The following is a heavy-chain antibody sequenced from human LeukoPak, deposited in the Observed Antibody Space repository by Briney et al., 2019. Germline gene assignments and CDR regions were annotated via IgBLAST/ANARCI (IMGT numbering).Heavy chain of an antibody. Sequence: SETLSLTCTVSGGSISSGDYYWSWIRQPAGKGLEWIGYIYYSGSTYYNPSLKSRVTISVDTSKNQFSLKLSSVTAADTAVYYCARVLVGASTRVAFDIWGQGTMVTVSS. CDR3: ARVLVGASTRVAFDI. CDR2: IYYSGST. D-gene: IGHD1-26*01. CDR1: GGSISSGDYY. J-gene: IGHJ3*02. V-gene: IGHV4-30-4*08.